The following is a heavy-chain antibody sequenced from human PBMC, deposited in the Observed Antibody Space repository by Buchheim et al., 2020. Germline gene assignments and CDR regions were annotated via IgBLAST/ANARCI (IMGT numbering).Heavy chain of an antibody. V-gene: IGHV4-30-4*01. J-gene: IGHJ6*02. CDR3: ARADIVVVPTTRGYYYYGMDV. CDR2: IYHSGST. D-gene: IGHD2-2*01. Sequence: QVQLQESGPGLVKPSQTLSLTCTVSGGSISSADYSWSWIRQPPGKGLEWIGYIYHSGSTYYSPSLKSRVTISVDTSKNQFSLKLTSVTAADTAVYYCARADIVVVPTTRGYYYYGMDVWGQGTT. CDR1: GGSISSADYS.